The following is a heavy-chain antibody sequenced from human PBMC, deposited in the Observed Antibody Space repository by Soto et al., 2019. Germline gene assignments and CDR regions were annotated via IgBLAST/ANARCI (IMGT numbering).Heavy chain of an antibody. Sequence: GGSLRLSCASSGFTFSSYAMSRVRQAPGKGLEWVSAISGSGGSTYYADSVKGRFTISRDNPKNTLYLQMNSRRAEDTAVYYCANTVDTGPIELLDYWGQGTLVTVSS. CDR2: ISGSGGST. D-gene: IGHD5-18*01. CDR1: GFTFSSYA. J-gene: IGHJ4*02. V-gene: IGHV3-23*01. CDR3: ANTVDTGPIELLDY.